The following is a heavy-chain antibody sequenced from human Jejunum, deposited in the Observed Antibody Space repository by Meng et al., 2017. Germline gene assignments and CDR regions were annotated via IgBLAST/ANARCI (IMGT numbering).Heavy chain of an antibody. J-gene: IGHJ4*02. CDR3: ARTLPHSSGDKRGLDY. D-gene: IGHD1-26*01. V-gene: IGHV1-18*01. Sequence: QVQLVQSGAEVKKPGASVKVSCKASGYTFTSFAITWVRQAPGQGLEWMGWINGDNGDTNNQQNFQGRLIMTTGTSTSTAYMELRSLRSDDTAVYYCARTLPHSSGDKRGLDYWGQGTLVTVSS. CDR1: GYTFTSFA. CDR2: INGDNGDT.